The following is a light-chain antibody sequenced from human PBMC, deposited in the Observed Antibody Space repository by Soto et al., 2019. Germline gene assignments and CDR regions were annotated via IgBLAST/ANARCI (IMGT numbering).Light chain of an antibody. J-gene: IGKJ4*01. CDR3: QQRGTWPRVT. V-gene: IGKV3-11*01. CDR2: DAS. Sequence: EIVLTQSPGTLSLSSGERAALSCRASQSVRRYLAWYQQKPGQAPRLLIYDASIRATGIPARFRGGGSETDFTLTISSLAPEDFAIYYCQQRGTWPRVTFGGGTKVDIK. CDR1: QSVRRY.